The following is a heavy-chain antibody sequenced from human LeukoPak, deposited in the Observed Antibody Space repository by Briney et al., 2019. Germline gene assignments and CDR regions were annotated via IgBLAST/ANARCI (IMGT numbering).Heavy chain of an antibody. CDR3: AKYGCTNGVCYLIDY. D-gene: IGHD2-8*01. CDR1: GFTFSSYA. V-gene: IGHV3-23*01. Sequence: PGGSLRLSCAASGFTFSSYAMSWVRQAPGKGLEWGSAISGSGGSTYYADSVKGRFTISRDNSKNTLYLQMNSLRAEDTAVYYCAKYGCTNGVCYLIDYWGQGTLVTVSS. CDR2: ISGSGGST. J-gene: IGHJ4*02.